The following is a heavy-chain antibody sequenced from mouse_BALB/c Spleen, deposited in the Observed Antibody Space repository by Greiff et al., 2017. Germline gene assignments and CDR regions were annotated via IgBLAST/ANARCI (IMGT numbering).Heavy chain of an antibody. J-gene: IGHJ4*01. V-gene: IGHV3-2*02. Sequence: VQLQQSGPGLVKPSQSLSLTCTVTGYSITSDYAWNWIRQFPGNKLEWMGYISYSGSTSYNPSLKSRISITRDTSKNQFFLQLNSVTTEDTATYYCARGGSYGYDEGYGMDSGVKEPQSPSPQ. CDR1: GYSITSDYA. CDR3: ARGGSYGYDEGYGMDS. CDR2: ISYSGST. D-gene: IGHD2-2*01.